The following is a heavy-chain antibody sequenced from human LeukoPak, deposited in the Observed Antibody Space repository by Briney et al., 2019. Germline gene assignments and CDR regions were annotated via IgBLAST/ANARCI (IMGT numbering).Heavy chain of an antibody. CDR1: GYTSSSYV. Sequence: ASVKVSCKASGYTSSSYVISWVRQAPGQGLEWMGWISANNGNTNYAQRVQGRVTMTTNTSTSTAYMELRSLTSDNTAVYYCARGGTVVDTANPFDYWGQGTLVTVSS. J-gene: IGHJ4*02. CDR3: ARGGTVVDTANPFDY. CDR2: ISANNGNT. D-gene: IGHD5-18*01. V-gene: IGHV1-18*01.